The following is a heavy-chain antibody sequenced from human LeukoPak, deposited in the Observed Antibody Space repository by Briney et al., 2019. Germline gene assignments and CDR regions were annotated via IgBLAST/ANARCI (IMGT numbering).Heavy chain of an antibody. CDR1: GLTFSSYA. V-gene: IGHV3-23*01. D-gene: IGHD1-26*01. J-gene: IGHJ4*02. Sequence: GGSLRLSCAASGLTFSSYAMTWVRQAPGKGLEWVSDIRDKGDSTNYADSVKGRFTISRDNSKSMLYLQMSSLRAEDTAAYYCAKVSWSWYFDSWGQGTLVTVSS. CDR3: AKVSWSWYFDS. CDR2: IRDKGDST.